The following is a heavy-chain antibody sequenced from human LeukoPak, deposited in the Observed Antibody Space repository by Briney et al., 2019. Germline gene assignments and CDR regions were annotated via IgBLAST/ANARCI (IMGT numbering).Heavy chain of an antibody. D-gene: IGHD3-10*01. Sequence: ASVKVSCKASGYTFTGYYMHWVRQAPGQGLEWMGWITPSNGATDYAQQFQGRVSMTRDTSINTVYLELNNLISDDTAVYYCARGMGAGTYRRYDFWGQGTLVTVSS. CDR2: ITPSNGAT. CDR1: GYTFTGYY. J-gene: IGHJ4*02. CDR3: ARGMGAGTYRRYDF. V-gene: IGHV1-2*02.